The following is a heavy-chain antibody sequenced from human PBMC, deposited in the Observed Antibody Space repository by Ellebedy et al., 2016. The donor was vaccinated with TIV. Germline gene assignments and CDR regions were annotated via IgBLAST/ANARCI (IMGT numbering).Heavy chain of an antibody. CDR1: GFSFRYYG. J-gene: IGHJ3*02. Sequence: PGGSLRLSCAASGFSFRYYGMYRVRQAPGKGLEWAAFIQYDGSDKHYSDSVKGRFTVSRDSSKNTLYLQMNSLRPEDTAVYYCAKLIQHTDRGAVDIWGQGTMVTVSS. D-gene: IGHD2-21*01. CDR2: IQYDGSDK. V-gene: IGHV3-30*02. CDR3: AKLIQHTDRGAVDI.